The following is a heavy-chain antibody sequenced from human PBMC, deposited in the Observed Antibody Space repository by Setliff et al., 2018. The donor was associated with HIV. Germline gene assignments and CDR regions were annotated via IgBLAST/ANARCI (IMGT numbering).Heavy chain of an antibody. V-gene: IGHV1-18*01. Sequence: ASVKVSCKASGYTFTSYGVSWVRQAPGQGLEWMGWISAYNGDTNYAQKLQGRVTMTTDTSTSTAYMELRSLRSDDTAVYYCARPSSGWQFDYWGQGTLVTVSS. CDR3: ARPSSGWQFDY. CDR2: ISAYNGDT. D-gene: IGHD6-19*01. J-gene: IGHJ4*02. CDR1: GYTFTSYG.